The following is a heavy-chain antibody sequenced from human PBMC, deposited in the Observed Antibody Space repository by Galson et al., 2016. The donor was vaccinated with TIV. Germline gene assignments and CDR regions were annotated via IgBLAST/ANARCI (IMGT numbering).Heavy chain of an antibody. CDR1: GFNFDDSA. V-gene: IGHV3-20*04. Sequence: SLRLSCATSGFNFDDSAFTWVRQVPGKGLEWVCDINWNGRKTRYRDSVTGRFTVSRDNGKKTLYLQRSSLRTEDTGLHYCTRNPAEMRKESDYYDYWGQGTLVTVSS. D-gene: IGHD5-24*01. CDR2: INWNGRKT. J-gene: IGHJ4*02. CDR3: TRNPAEMRKESDYYDY.